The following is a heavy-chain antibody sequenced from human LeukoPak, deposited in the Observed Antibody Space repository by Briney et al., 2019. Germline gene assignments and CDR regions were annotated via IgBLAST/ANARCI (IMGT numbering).Heavy chain of an antibody. V-gene: IGHV3-23*01. CDR1: GFTFSSYA. CDR3: ATPGGSGDYPYPTYFNY. Sequence: GGSLRLSCAASGFTFSSYAMSWVRQAPGKGLEWVSAISGNGGNTYYADSVKGRFTISRDLSKNTLFLQMNSLRAEDTAVYYCATPGGSGDYPYPTYFNYWGQGTLITVSS. CDR2: ISGNGGNT. J-gene: IGHJ4*02. D-gene: IGHD3-10*01.